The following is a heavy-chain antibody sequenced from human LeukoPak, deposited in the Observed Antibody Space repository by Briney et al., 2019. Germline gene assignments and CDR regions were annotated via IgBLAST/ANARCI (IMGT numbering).Heavy chain of an antibody. J-gene: IGHJ4*02. V-gene: IGHV4-59*01. Sequence: SETLSLTCSVSGGSISSYYWSWIRQPPGKGLEWIGYIYYSGSTNYNPSLKSRVTISVDTSKNQFSLKLSSVTAADTAVYYCAREDVDSSSWRNYFDYWGQGTLVTVSS. CDR3: AREDVDSSSWRNYFDY. CDR2: IYYSGST. D-gene: IGHD6-13*01. CDR1: GGSISSYY.